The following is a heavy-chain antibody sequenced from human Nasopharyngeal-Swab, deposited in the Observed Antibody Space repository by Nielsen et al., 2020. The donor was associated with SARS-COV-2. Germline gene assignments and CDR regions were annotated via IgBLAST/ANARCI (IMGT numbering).Heavy chain of an antibody. V-gene: IGHV3-21*01. J-gene: IGHJ6*02. D-gene: IGHD3-3*01. CDR2: ISSSSSYI. CDR1: GFTFSSYE. Sequence: GESLKISCAASGFTFSSYEMNWVRQAPGKGLEWVSSISSSSSYIYYADSVKGRFTISRDNAKNSLYLQMNSLRAEDTAVYYCARDYDFSYYGMDVWGQGTTVTVSS. CDR3: ARDYDFSYYGMDV.